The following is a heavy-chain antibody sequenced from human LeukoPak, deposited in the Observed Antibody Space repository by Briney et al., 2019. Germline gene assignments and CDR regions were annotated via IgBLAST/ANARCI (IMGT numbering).Heavy chain of an antibody. V-gene: IGHV4-34*01. CDR3: ARWEGGSFYDFDY. CDR2: INHSGST. CDR1: GGSISSYY. J-gene: IGHJ4*02. D-gene: IGHD1-26*01. Sequence: SETLSLTCTVSGGSISSYYWSWIRQPPGKGLEWIGEINHSGSTNYNPSLKSRVTISVDTSKNQFSLKLSSVTAADTAVYYCARWEGGSFYDFDYWGQGTLVTVSS.